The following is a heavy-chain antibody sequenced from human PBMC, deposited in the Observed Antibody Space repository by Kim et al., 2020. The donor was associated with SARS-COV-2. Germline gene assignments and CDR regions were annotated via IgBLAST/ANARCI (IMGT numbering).Heavy chain of an antibody. D-gene: IGHD6-13*01. CDR2: IIPIFGTA. V-gene: IGHV1-69*13. CDR1: GGTFSSYA. CDR3: ARDTRIAAAQDYGMDV. J-gene: IGHJ6*02. Sequence: SVKVSCKASGGTFSSYAISWVRQAPGQGLEWMGGIIPIFGTANYAQKFQGRVTITADESTSTAYMELSSLRSEDTAVYYCARDTRIAAAQDYGMDVWGQGTTVTVSS.